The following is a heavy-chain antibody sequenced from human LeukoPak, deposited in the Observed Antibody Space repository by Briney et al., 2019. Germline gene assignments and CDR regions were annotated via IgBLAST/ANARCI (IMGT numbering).Heavy chain of an antibody. CDR2: IYHSGST. J-gene: IGHJ4*02. CDR1: GGSISSSNW. CDR3: AGSPTIFGVVTSYDY. V-gene: IGHV4-4*02. D-gene: IGHD3-3*01. Sequence: SGTLSLTCAVSGGSISSSNWWSWVRQPPGKGLEWIGEIYHSGSTNYNPSLKSRVTISVDTSKNQFSLKLSSVTAADTAVYYCAGSPTIFGVVTSYDYWGQGTLVTVSS.